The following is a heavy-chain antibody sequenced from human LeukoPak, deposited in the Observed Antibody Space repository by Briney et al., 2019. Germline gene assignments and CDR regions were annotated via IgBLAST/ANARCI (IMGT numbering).Heavy chain of an antibody. CDR1: GALRGYW. D-gene: IGHD4-23*01. V-gene: IGHV3-7*01. CDR2: VHPGGSEK. CDR3: ARDLYGGTFDY. Sequence: GGSLRLSCAVSGALRGYWITWVRQAPGKGLEWVANVHPGGSEKYYADSVRGRFTIPRDTARNLVFLQMNSLRGEDTAVYYCARDLYGGTFDYWGQGSLVTVSS. J-gene: IGHJ4*02.